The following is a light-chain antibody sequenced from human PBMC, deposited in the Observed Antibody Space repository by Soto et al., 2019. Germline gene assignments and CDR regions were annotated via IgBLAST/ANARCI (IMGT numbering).Light chain of an antibody. Sequence: QSALTQPRSVSGSPGQSVTISCTGTSSDVGDYNYVSWYQQYPGKAPKLVIYDVSKRPSGVPDRFSGSKSGNTASLTISGLQAEDEVDYYLCSFAGSYTFCVCGGGTQLTVL. V-gene: IGLV2-11*01. CDR2: DVS. CDR3: CSFAGSYTFCV. J-gene: IGLJ3*02. CDR1: SSDVGDYNY.